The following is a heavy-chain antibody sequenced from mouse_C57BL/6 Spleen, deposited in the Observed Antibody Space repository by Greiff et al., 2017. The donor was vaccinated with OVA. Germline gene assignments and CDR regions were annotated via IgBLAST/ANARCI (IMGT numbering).Heavy chain of an antibody. Sequence: QVQLQQPGAELVMPGASVKLSCKASGYTFTSYWMHWVKQRPGQGLEWIGEIDPSDSYTNYNQKFKGKSTLTVDKSSSTAYMQLSSLTSEDSAVYYYARAMETGLHYWGQGTTLTISS. J-gene: IGHJ2*01. CDR2: IDPSDSYT. CDR3: ARAMETGLHY. CDR1: GYTFTSYW. V-gene: IGHV1-69*01.